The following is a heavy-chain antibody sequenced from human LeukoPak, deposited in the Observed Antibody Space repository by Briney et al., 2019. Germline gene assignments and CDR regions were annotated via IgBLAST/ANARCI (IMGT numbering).Heavy chain of an antibody. V-gene: IGHV3-64*01. J-gene: IGHJ4*02. CDR3: ARGGSIAARPIDY. D-gene: IGHD6-13*01. CDR1: GFTFSSYA. CDR2: ISSNGGCT. Sequence: RGSPRLSCAASGFTFSSYAMHWVCQAPGQGLEYVSAISSNGGCTYYANSVKGRFTISRDNSKNTPFLQMGSLRAEDMAVYYCARGGSIAARPIDYCGQRALFSASS.